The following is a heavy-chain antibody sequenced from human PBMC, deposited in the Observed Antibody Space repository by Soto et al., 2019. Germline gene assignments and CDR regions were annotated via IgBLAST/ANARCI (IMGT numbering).Heavy chain of an antibody. CDR2: IYYSGST. CDR3: ARRGYDSGGFDY. V-gene: IGHV4-31*03. CDR1: GGSISSGGYY. D-gene: IGHD5-12*01. Sequence: SETLSLTCTVSGGSISSGGYYWSWIRQHPGKGLEWIGYIYYSGSTYYNPSLKSRVTISVDTSKNQFSLKLSSVTAADTAVYYCARRGYDSGGFDYWGQGTLVTVSS. J-gene: IGHJ4*02.